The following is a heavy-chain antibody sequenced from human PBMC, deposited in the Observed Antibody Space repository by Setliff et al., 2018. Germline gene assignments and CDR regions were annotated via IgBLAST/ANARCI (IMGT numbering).Heavy chain of an antibody. CDR1: GFTFSSYS. J-gene: IGHJ6*03. D-gene: IGHD3-10*01. CDR3: ARDPGYGSGIYYYYYYYMDV. CDR2: ISSSSSYI. Sequence: PGGSLRLSCAASGFTFSSYSMNWVRQAPGKGLEWVSSISSSSSYIYYADSVKGRFTISRDNAKNSLYLQMSSLRAEDTAVYYCARDPGYGSGIYYYYYYYMDVWGKGTTVTVS. V-gene: IGHV3-21*01.